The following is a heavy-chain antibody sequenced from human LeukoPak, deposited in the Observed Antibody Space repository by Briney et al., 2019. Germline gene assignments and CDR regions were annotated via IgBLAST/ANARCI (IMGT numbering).Heavy chain of an antibody. CDR2: INWNGGST. Sequence: GSLSLSCAASRFTFDDYGMTWVRQAPGKGLEWVSGINWNGGSTGYADSVKGRFTISRDNAKNSLYLQMNSLRAEDTALYYCARGSSSWAYYYFYYMDVWGKGTTVTVSS. V-gene: IGHV3-20*04. CDR3: ARGSSSWAYYYFYYMDV. CDR1: RFTFDDYG. D-gene: IGHD6-13*01. J-gene: IGHJ6*03.